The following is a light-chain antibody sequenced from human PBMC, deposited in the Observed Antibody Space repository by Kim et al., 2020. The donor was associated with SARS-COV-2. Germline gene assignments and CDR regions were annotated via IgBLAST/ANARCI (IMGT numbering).Light chain of an antibody. CDR1: NSNIGKPF. V-gene: IGLV1-47*02. CDR2: ANT. CDR3: AAWDDSLSGRL. Sequence: VTISCSGGNSNIGKPFVYWYQQLPGTAPKVLIYANTQRPSGVPDRFSGSKSGTSASLTISGLRSEDEADYYCAAWDDSLSGRLFGGGTQLTVL. J-gene: IGLJ3*02.